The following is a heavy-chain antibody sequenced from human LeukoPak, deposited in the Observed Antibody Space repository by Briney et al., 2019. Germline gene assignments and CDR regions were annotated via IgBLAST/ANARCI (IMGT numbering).Heavy chain of an antibody. Sequence: GRSLRLSCAASGFTFSSYGMHWVRQAPGKGLEWVANIKQDESEKYYVDSVKGRFTISRDNAKNSLYLQMNSLRAEDTAVYYCASRIAAAGAEYFQHWGQGTLVTVSS. CDR1: GFTFSSYG. D-gene: IGHD6-13*01. CDR2: IKQDESEK. J-gene: IGHJ1*01. V-gene: IGHV3-7*03. CDR3: ASRIAAAGAEYFQH.